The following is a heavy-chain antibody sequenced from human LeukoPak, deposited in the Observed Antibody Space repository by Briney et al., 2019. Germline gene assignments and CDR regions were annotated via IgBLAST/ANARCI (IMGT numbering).Heavy chain of an antibody. CDR1: GCTFSSYG. Sequence: PGGSLRLSCAASGCTFSSYGMHWVRQAPGKGLEWVAVIWYDGSNKYYADSVKGRFTISRDNSKNTLYLQMNSLRAEDTAVYYCARDALWEGPYYGMDVWGKGTTVTVSS. CDR2: IWYDGSNK. D-gene: IGHD5-18*01. CDR3: ARDALWEGPYYGMDV. V-gene: IGHV3-33*01. J-gene: IGHJ6*04.